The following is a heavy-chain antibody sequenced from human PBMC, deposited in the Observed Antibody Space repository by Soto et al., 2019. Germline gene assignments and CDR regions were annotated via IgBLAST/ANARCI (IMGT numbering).Heavy chain of an antibody. V-gene: IGHV1-69*02. D-gene: IGHD3-10*01. CDR2: INPILSMS. Sequence: QVQLVQSGAEVKKPGSSVRVSCKASGDTFTFYSINWVRQAPGLGLEWMGRINPILSMSNDAQRFQGRVTMPADKSTSTAYMELSSLRSEDTAMYYCASSYGSGYRAFDYWGQGALVTVSS. CDR1: GDTFTFYS. CDR3: ASSYGSGYRAFDY. J-gene: IGHJ4*02.